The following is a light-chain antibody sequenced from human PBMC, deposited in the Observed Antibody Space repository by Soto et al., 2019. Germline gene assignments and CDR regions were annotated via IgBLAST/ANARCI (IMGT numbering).Light chain of an antibody. Sequence: EIVMTQSPVTLSVPPGERATLSCRASQSVGRNVAWYQQKPGQAPRLLIYGASNRATGIPDRFRGSGSGTDFTLTISRLEPEDFAVYYCQQYGSSGTFGQGTKVDIK. CDR1: QSVGRN. J-gene: IGKJ1*01. CDR2: GAS. V-gene: IGKV3-20*01. CDR3: QQYGSSGT.